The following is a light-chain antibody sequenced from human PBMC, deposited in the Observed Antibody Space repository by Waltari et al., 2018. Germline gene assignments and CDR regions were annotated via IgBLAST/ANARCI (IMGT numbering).Light chain of an antibody. CDR1: SSDVVHYNF. J-gene: IGLJ1*01. V-gene: IGLV2-8*01. CDR3: SSYAGSNNLEV. Sequence: QSALTQPPSASASPGQSVTLPCPGSSSDVVHYNFFSWYQHHPGKAPNLIIYEVTKRPSGVPDRFAGSKTGNTASLTVSGLQAEDEADYYCSSYAGSNNLEVFGTGTKVTVL. CDR2: EVT.